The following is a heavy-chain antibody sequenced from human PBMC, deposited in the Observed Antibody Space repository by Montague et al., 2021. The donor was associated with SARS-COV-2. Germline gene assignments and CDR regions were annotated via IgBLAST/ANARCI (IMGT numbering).Heavy chain of an antibody. CDR3: ARSKVTNGSGSFRVYYYYGMDV. CDR1: GYTFTGYY. Sequence: SVKVSCKASGYTFTGYYMHWVRQAPGQGLEWMGWINPNSGGTNYAQKFQGWVTMTRDTSISTACMELSRLRSDDTAVYYCARSKVTNGSGSFRVYYYYGMDVWGQGTTVTVSS. V-gene: IGHV1-2*04. J-gene: IGHJ6*02. D-gene: IGHD3-10*01. CDR2: INPNSGGT.